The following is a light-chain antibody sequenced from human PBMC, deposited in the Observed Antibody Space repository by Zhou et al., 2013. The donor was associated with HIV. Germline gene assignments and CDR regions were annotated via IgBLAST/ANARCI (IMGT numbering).Light chain of an antibody. CDR2: DAS. J-gene: IGKJ4*01. CDR3: QHSHERPIS. CDR1: LNIRKS. V-gene: IGKV1-39*01. Sequence: DIQMTQSPSSLSASVGDRVTISCRAGLNIRKSVNWYQHKPGRAPQVLIYDASTLRRGVPSKIAASGSGTAFTLTIDNFQLEDVGTYYCQHSHERPISFGGGTKVGI.